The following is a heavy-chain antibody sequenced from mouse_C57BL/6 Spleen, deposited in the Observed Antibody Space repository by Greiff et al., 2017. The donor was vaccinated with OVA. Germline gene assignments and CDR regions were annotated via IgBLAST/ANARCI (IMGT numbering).Heavy chain of an antibody. D-gene: IGHD1-1*01. J-gene: IGHJ1*03. CDR2: IHPNSGST. Sequence: QVQLQHPGAELVKPGASVKLSCKASGYTFTSYWMHWVKQRPGQGLEWIGMIHPNSGSTNYNEKFKSKATLTVDKSSSTAYMQLSSLTSEDSAVYYCARVDYYGSREGYFDVWGTGTTVTVSS. CDR1: GYTFTSYW. CDR3: ARVDYYGSREGYFDV. V-gene: IGHV1-64*01.